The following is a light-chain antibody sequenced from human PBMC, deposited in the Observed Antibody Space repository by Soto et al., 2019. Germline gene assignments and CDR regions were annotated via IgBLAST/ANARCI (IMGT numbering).Light chain of an antibody. J-gene: IGLJ2*01. V-gene: IGLV1-44*01. CDR1: NSNIGTHP. CDR3: AAWDDSLHGPV. CDR2: TXX. Sequence: QSVLTQPPSASGTPGQRVTISCSGSNSNIGTHPVNWYQQLPGTAPKLLIYTXXQRXSGXXXXFSGSKSGTSASLAISGLQSEDEXDYYCAAWDDSLHGPVFGGGTKLTVL.